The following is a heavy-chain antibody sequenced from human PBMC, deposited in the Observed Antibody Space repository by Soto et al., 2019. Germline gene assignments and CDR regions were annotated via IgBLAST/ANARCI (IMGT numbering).Heavy chain of an antibody. Sequence: QAQLVESGGGVVQPGRSLRLSCAASGFTFSSYAMHWVRQAQGKGLEWVAVISYDGSNKYYADSVKCRFTISRDNSKNTLYLKMNSIRGEDTAVYYCAREERIQLWSQSTGDAAFDFWGQGTLVTVS. D-gene: IGHD5-18*01. J-gene: IGHJ4*02. CDR3: AREERIQLWSQSTGDAAFDF. V-gene: IGHV3-30-3*01. CDR1: GFTFSSYA. CDR2: ISYDGSNK.